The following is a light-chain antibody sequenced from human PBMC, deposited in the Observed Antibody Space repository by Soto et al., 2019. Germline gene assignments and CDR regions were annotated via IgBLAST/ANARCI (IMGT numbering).Light chain of an antibody. V-gene: IGKV3-15*01. Sequence: EIVMTQSPATLSVSPGERATLSCRTSQSVSSNIAWYQQKPGQPPRLLIYRASTRATGIPARFSGSGSGTEFTLTISSLQSEDFAVYYCQHYNNWPPWTFGQGTKVEIK. CDR2: RAS. CDR3: QHYNNWPPWT. J-gene: IGKJ1*01. CDR1: QSVSSN.